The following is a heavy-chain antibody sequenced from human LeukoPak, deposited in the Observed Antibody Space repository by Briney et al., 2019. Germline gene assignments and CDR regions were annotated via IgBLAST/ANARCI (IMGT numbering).Heavy chain of an antibody. CDR1: GGSFSGYY. Sequence: PSETLSLTCAVYGGSFSGYYWSWIRQPPGKGLEWIGEINHSGSTNYNPSLKSRVTISVDTSKNQFSLKLSSVTAADTAAYYCARSAGTTRGFDYWGQGTLVT. J-gene: IGHJ4*02. CDR2: INHSGST. V-gene: IGHV4-34*01. CDR3: ARSAGTTRGFDY. D-gene: IGHD1-1*01.